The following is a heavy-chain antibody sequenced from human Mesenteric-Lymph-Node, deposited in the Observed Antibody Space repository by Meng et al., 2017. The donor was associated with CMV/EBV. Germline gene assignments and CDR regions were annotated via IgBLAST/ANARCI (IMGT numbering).Heavy chain of an antibody. CDR1: GGSMTSGDW. CDR2: VSHGGSA. V-gene: IGHV4-4*02. CDR3: ARSSSSDLFDC. Sequence: LTCTVSGGSMTSGDWWTWVRQPPGKGLEWIGEVSHGGSANYSPSLKSRVTTSVDKSKNQFSLKLNSVAAADTAIYYCARSSSSDLFDCWGQGALVTVSS. J-gene: IGHJ4*02.